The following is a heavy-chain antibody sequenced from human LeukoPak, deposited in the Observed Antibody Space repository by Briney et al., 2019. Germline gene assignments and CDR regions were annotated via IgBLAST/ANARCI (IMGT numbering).Heavy chain of an antibody. J-gene: IGHJ4*02. CDR3: VGTAMVKGFFDY. CDR1: GFTFSSYA. D-gene: IGHD5-18*01. V-gene: IGHV3-64D*06. CDR2: ISSNGGST. Sequence: GGSLRLSCSASGFTFSSYAMHWVRQAPGKGLEYVSAISSNGGSTYYADSVKGRFTIPRDDSKNTLYLQMSSLRAEDTAVYYCVGTAMVKGFFDYWGQGTLVTVSS.